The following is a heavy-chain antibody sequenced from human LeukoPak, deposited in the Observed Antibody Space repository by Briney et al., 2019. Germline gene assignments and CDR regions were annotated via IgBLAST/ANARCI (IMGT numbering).Heavy chain of an antibody. CDR2: ISSSSSYI. CDR1: GFTFSSYS. D-gene: IGHD5-24*01. Sequence: GGSLRLSCAASGFTFSSYSMNWVRQAPGKGLEWVSSISSSSSYIYYADSVKGRFTISRDNAKNSLYLQMNSLRAEDTAVYYCARARRDGIFDYWGQGTLVTVFS. J-gene: IGHJ4*02. CDR3: ARARRDGIFDY. V-gene: IGHV3-21*01.